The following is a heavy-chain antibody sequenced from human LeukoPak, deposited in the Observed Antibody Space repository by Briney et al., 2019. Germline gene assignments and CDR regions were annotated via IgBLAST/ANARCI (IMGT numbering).Heavy chain of an antibody. D-gene: IGHD7-27*01. Sequence: GGTLRLSCAASGFTFSDYYMSWIRQAPGKGLEWISYISNSYTKYADSVKGRFTISRDNAKNSLYLQMNSLRAEDTAVYYCARMNWGNWGQGTLVTVSS. J-gene: IGHJ4*02. CDR1: GFTFSDYY. V-gene: IGHV3-11*06. CDR2: ISNSYT. CDR3: ARMNWGN.